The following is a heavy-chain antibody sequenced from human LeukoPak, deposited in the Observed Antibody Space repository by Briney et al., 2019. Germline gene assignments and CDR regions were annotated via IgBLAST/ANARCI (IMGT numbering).Heavy chain of an antibody. CDR3: ARTGGDCSSGLCYYGMDV. D-gene: IGHD2-21*02. J-gene: IGHJ6*02. V-gene: IGHV4-59*01. CDR2: IHYSGST. CDR1: GGSISGSH. Sequence: SETLSLTCFVSGGSISGSHWSWIRQPPGKGLEWIGYIHYSGSTDYNPSLKSRVTLSVDMSKNQISLKLSSVTAADTPVYYCARTGGDCSSGLCYYGMDVWGQGTTVTVS.